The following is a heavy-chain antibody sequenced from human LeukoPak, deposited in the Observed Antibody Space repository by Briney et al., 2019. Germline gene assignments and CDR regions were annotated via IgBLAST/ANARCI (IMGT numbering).Heavy chain of an antibody. J-gene: IGHJ4*02. Sequence: GGSLRLSCAASGFTLSSYSLNWVRQAPGKGLKWVSSISGSSSYIYYADSLKGRFTISRDNTKNSLYLQMNSLRGEDTAVYYCARGGYSFGFKWDYFDYWGQGTLVTVSS. CDR2: ISGSSSYI. CDR3: ARGGYSFGFKWDYFDY. D-gene: IGHD5-18*01. V-gene: IGHV3-21*01. CDR1: GFTLSSYS.